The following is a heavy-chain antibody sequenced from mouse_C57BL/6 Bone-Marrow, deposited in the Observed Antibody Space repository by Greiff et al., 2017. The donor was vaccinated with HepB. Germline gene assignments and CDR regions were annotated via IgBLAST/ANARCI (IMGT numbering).Heavy chain of an antibody. J-gene: IGHJ4*01. CDR1: GFTFSSYA. CDR3: ARDGPGAMDY. Sequence: EVKLMESGGGLVKPGGSLKLSCAASGFTFSSYAMSWVRQNPEKRLEWVATISDGGSYTYYPDNVKGRFTISRNNAKNNLYLQMSHLKSEDTAMYYCARDGPGAMDYWGQGTTVTVSS. CDR2: ISDGGSYT. V-gene: IGHV5-4*01.